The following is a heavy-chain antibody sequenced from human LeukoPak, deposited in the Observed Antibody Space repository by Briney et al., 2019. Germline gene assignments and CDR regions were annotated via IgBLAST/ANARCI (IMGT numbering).Heavy chain of an antibody. CDR3: ARDRPTGASRVFVVE. V-gene: IGHV3-21*06. D-gene: IGHD3-3*01. CDR2: MSSGSRYI. CDR1: GFTFSNYA. Sequence: KPGGSLRLSCTASGFTFSNYAMTWVRQAPGKGLEWIPSMSSGSRYIYYADSVRGRFTISRDNTKNSLYLVMNNLRAEDTAIYFCARDRPTGASRVFVVEWGQGTPVTVS. J-gene: IGHJ4*02.